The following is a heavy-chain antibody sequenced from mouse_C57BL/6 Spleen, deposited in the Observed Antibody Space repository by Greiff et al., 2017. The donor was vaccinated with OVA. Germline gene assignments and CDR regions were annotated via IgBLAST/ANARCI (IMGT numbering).Heavy chain of an antibody. J-gene: IGHJ1*03. CDR1: GFTFSSYA. CDR2: ISDGGSYT. D-gene: IGHD2-3*01. CDR3: ARVGDGYYVDWYFDV. V-gene: IGHV5-4*03. Sequence: EVKLMESGGGLVKPGGSLKLSCAASGFTFSSYAMSWVRQTPEKRLEWVATISDGGSYTYYPDNVKGRFTISRDNAKNNLYLQMSHLKSEDTAMYDCARVGDGYYVDWYFDVWGTGTTVTVSS.